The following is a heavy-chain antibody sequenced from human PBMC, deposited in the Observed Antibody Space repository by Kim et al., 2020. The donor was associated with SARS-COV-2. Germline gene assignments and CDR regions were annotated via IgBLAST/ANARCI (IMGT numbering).Heavy chain of an antibody. V-gene: IGHV4-61*01. CDR1: GGSVSGGSHY. J-gene: IGHJ6*02. CDR3: ARDGVGYYYGVVV. D-gene: IGHD1-26*01. Sequence: SETLSLTCTVSGGSVSGGSHYWTWIRQPPGKGLEWIGYVYYSGRTNYNPSLRSRVTISYDTSRDQFSLILSSVTAADTAKYYCARDGVGYYYGVVVWGRGTTVTVSS. CDR2: VYYSGRT.